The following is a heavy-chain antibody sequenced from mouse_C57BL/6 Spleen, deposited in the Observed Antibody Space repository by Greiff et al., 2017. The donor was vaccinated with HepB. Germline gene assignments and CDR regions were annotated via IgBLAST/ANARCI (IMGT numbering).Heavy chain of an antibody. CDR3: ARRADSSGYPYYDAMDY. Sequence: QVQLKQPGAELVKPGASVKMSCKASGYTFTSYWITWVKQRPGQGLEWIGDIYPGSGSTNYNEKFKGKATLTVDTSSSTAYMQLSSLTSEDSAVYYGARRADSSGYPYYDAMDYWGQGTTVTVSS. J-gene: IGHJ4*01. D-gene: IGHD3-2*02. CDR1: GYTFTSYW. V-gene: IGHV1-55*01. CDR2: IYPGSGST.